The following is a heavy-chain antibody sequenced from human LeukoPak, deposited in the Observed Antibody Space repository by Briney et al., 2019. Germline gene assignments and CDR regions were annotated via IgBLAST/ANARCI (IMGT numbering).Heavy chain of an antibody. Sequence: GGSLRLSCAASGFXFSSYAIHWVRQAPGKGLEWVALISYDGSNKYYADSVKGRFTISRDNSKNTLYLQMNSLRAEDTAVYYCARERIAAAGSNWFDPWGQGTLVTVSS. J-gene: IGHJ5*02. D-gene: IGHD6-13*01. CDR1: GFXFSSYA. CDR2: ISYDGSNK. V-gene: IGHV3-30-3*01. CDR3: ARERIAAAGSNWFDP.